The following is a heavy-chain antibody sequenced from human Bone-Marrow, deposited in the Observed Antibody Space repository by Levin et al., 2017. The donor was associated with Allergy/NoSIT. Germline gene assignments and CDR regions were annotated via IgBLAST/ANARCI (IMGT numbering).Heavy chain of an antibody. J-gene: IGHJ3*02. Sequence: SQTLSLTCTVSGGSISSGDYYWSWIRQPPGKGLEWIGYIYYSGSTYYNPSLKSRVTISVDTSKNQFSLKLSSVTAADTAVYYCARSGMVRGVTHDAFDIWGQGTMVTVSS. D-gene: IGHD3-10*01. CDR3: ARSGMVRGVTHDAFDI. V-gene: IGHV4-30-4*01. CDR1: GGSISSGDYY. CDR2: IYYSGST.